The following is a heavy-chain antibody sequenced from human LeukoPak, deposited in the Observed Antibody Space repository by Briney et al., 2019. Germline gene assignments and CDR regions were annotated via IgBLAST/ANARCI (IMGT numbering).Heavy chain of an antibody. D-gene: IGHD1-26*01. CDR1: GFTVSSNY. Sequence: GSLRLSCAASGFTVSSNYMSWVRQAPGKGLEWVSVIYSGGSTYYADSVKGRFAISRDNSKNTLYLQMNSLRAEDTAVYYCARVRMVGGLFDYWGQGTLVTVSS. CDR2: IYSGGST. V-gene: IGHV3-66*01. CDR3: ARVRMVGGLFDY. J-gene: IGHJ4*02.